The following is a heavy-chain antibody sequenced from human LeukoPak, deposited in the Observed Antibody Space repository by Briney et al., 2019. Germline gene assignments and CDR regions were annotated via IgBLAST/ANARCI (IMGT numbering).Heavy chain of an antibody. J-gene: IGHJ4*02. CDR2: IYHSGST. V-gene: IGHV4-30-2*01. D-gene: IGHD6-13*01. Sequence: SQTLSLTCAVSGGSISSGGYSWSWLRQPPGKGLEWIGYIYHSGSTNYNPSLKSRVTISVDKSTNQFSLKLSSVTAADTAVYYCARVPVLAAADFFDYWGQGTLVTVSS. CDR1: GGSISSGGYS. CDR3: ARVPVLAAADFFDY.